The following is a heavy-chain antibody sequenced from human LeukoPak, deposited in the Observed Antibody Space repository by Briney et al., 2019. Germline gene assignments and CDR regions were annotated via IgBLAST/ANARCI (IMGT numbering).Heavy chain of an antibody. CDR1: GFTFSRYG. CDR3: ARDFGWLSGFDN. J-gene: IGHJ4*02. CDR2: IWYDGSNE. D-gene: IGHD3-9*01. Sequence: GRSLRLSCAASGFTFSRYGMHWVRQAPGKGLEWVAVIWYDGSNEYYADSVKGRFTISRDNSKNTLYLQMNSLRGEDTAVYYCARDFGWLSGFDNWGQGTLVTVSS. V-gene: IGHV3-33*01.